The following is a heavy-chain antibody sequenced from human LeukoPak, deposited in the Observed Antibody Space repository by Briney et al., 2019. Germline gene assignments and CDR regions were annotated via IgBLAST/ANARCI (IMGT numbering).Heavy chain of an antibody. J-gene: IGHJ4*02. Sequence: GXSLQISCKGSGYIFSKYWITWVRQPPGKGLEWMGIIYPGDSDTRYSPSFQGQVTISVDKSISTAYLQWSSLKASDTAMYYCARHPPSYFDSSGFPFDYWGQGTLVTVSS. CDR3: ARHPPSYFDSSGFPFDY. CDR2: IYPGDSDT. D-gene: IGHD3-22*01. CDR1: GYIFSKYW. V-gene: IGHV5-51*01.